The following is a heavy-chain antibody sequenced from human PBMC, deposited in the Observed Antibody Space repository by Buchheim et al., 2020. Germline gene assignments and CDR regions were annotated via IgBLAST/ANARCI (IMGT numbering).Heavy chain of an antibody. CDR2: ISSSGSTI. D-gene: IGHD5-12*01. Sequence: EVQLVESGGGLVQPGGSLRLSCAASGFTFSSYSMNWVRQAPGKGLEWVSYISSSGSTIYYTDSVKGRFTISRDNAKISLYLQMNRLRDEDTAVYYCAKYSGYDRAFDILGQGT. CDR3: AKYSGYDRAFDI. J-gene: IGHJ3*02. CDR1: GFTFSSYS. V-gene: IGHV3-48*02.